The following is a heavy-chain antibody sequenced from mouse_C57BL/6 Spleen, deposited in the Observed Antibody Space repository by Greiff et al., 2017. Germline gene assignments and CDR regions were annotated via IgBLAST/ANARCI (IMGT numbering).Heavy chain of an antibody. J-gene: IGHJ1*03. CDR2: INPYNGGT. Sequence: EVQLQQSGPVLVKPGASVKMSCKASGYTFTDYYMNWVKQSHGKSLEWIGVINPYNGGTSYNQKFKGKATLTVDKSSSTAYMELNSLTSEDSAVYYCARTITTEWYFDVWGTGTTVTVSS. CDR3: ARTITTEWYFDV. V-gene: IGHV1-19*01. D-gene: IGHD1-1*01. CDR1: GYTFTDYY.